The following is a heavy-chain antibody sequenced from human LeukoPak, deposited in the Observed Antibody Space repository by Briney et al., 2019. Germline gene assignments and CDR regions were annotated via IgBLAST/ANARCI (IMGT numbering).Heavy chain of an antibody. J-gene: IGHJ6*03. CDR1: GFTFSSYG. Sequence: GGSLRLSCAASGFTFSSYGMHWVRQAPGKGLEWVAVISYDGSNKYYADSVKGRFTISRDNSKNTLYLQMNSLRAEDTAVYYCAKSSYYYHMDVWGKGTTVTVSS. CDR3: AKSSYYYHMDV. CDR2: ISYDGSNK. V-gene: IGHV3-30*18.